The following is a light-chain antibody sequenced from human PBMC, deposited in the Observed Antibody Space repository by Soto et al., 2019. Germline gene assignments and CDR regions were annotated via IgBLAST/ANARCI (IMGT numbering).Light chain of an antibody. CDR3: SSYTSSSSLV. CDR1: SSDVGGYNY. Sequence: QSVLTQPASVSGSPGQSITISCTGTSSDVGGYNYVSWYQQHLGKAPKLMIYDVSNRPSGVSNRFSGSKSGSTASLTISGLQAEDEADYYCSSYTSSSSLVFGGGTQLTVL. J-gene: IGLJ2*01. V-gene: IGLV2-14*01. CDR2: DVS.